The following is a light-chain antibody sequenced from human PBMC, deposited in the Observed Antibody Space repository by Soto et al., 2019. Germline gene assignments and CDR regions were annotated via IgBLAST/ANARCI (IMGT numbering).Light chain of an antibody. J-gene: IGKJ1*01. Sequence: DIQMTQSPASLSASIGDRVTISCRASQTIGRNLNWYQQKPGKAPTLLMFTSSSLQSGVPSRFSGSGSGTDFILTISSLQPEDFATYYCQQSYSTPPTFGQGNKVDIK. V-gene: IGKV1-39*01. CDR3: QQSYSTPPT. CDR2: TSS. CDR1: QTIGRN.